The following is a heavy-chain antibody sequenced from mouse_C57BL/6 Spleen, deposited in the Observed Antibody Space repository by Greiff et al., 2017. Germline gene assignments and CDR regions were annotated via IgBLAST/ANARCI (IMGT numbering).Heavy chain of an antibody. CDR3: ARGYCSSNYYAMDY. D-gene: IGHD1-1*01. CDR2: IDPSDSYT. Sequence: QVQLQQPGAELVKPGASVKLSCKASGYTFTSYWMQWVKQRPGQGLEWIGEIDPSDSYTNYNQKFKGKATLTVDTSSSTAYMQLSSLTSEDSAVYYCARGYCSSNYYAMDYWGQGTSVTVSS. V-gene: IGHV1-50*01. J-gene: IGHJ4*01. CDR1: GYTFTSYW.